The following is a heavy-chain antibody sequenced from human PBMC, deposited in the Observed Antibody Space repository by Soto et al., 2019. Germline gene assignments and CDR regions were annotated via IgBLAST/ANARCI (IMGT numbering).Heavy chain of an antibody. Sequence: PGQGLEWMAWISTYNGDTNYAQKLQGRVTMTTDTSTTTAYMELRGLRSDDTAMYYCTRDSTSTLYGMVVWGQRATVTVSS. CDR3: TRDSTSTLYGMVV. D-gene: IGHD6-6*01. J-gene: IGHJ6*02. CDR2: ISTYNGDT. V-gene: IGHV1-18*01.